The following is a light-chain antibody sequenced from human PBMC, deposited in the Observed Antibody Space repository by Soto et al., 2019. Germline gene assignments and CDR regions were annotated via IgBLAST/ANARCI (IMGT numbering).Light chain of an antibody. J-gene: IGKJ2*01. CDR2: KAS. CDR3: QQYDSYSPYT. Sequence: DIQMTQSPSTLSASVGDRITITCRASQSIGTWLAWYQQKPGNPPKLLIYKASTLESWVPSTFSGSGSGTEFALTISSLRPDDFATYYCQQYDSYSPYTFGQGTRLEIK. V-gene: IGKV1-5*03. CDR1: QSIGTW.